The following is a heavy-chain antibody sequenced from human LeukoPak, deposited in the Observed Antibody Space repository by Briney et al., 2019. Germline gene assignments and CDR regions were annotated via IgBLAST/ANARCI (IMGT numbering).Heavy chain of an antibody. Sequence: GGSLRLSCAASGFTFSSYWMSWVRQAPGKGLEWVANIKQDGSEKYYVDSVKGRFTISRDNAKNSLYLQMNSLRGEDTAVYYCAKDLPNCSGGSCYGVIDAFDIWGQGTMVTVSS. J-gene: IGHJ3*02. CDR3: AKDLPNCSGGSCYGVIDAFDI. V-gene: IGHV3-7*01. CDR1: GFTFSSYW. D-gene: IGHD2-15*01. CDR2: IKQDGSEK.